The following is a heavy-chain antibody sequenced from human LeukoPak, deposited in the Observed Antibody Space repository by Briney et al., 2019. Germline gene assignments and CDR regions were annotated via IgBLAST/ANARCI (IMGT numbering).Heavy chain of an antibody. CDR3: ARVLLPLYGMDV. CDR1: GLTLSPYW. V-gene: IGHV3-7*01. D-gene: IGHD3-22*01. Sequence: GGSLRLSCLASGLTLSPYWMTWVRQAPGKGLEWVANIKQDGSEHYYVDSVKGRFTISRDNAKNSLFLQMDSLRAEDTAVYYCARVLLPLYGMDVWGQGTTVTVSS. J-gene: IGHJ6*02. CDR2: IKQDGSEH.